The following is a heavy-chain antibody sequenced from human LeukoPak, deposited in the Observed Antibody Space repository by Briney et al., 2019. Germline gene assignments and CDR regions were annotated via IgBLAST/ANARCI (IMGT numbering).Heavy chain of an antibody. CDR3: AKDSVVTMIVVVITTALDY. CDR2: ISGGGGSA. V-gene: IGHV3-23*01. Sequence: GGSLRLSCAASGFTFSSYAMSWVRQAPGKGLEWVSAISGGGGSAYYADSVKGRFTISRDNSKNTLYLQMNSLRAEDTAVYYCAKDSVVTMIVVVITTALDYWGQGTLVTVSS. D-gene: IGHD3-22*01. J-gene: IGHJ4*02. CDR1: GFTFSSYA.